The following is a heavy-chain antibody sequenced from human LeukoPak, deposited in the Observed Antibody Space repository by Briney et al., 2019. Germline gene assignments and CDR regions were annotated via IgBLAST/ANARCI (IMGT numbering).Heavy chain of an antibody. CDR3: AGTPRYGGAFDI. V-gene: IGHV4-59*01. D-gene: IGHD4-23*01. J-gene: IGHJ3*02. CDR2: IYYSGST. Sequence: SETLSLTCTVSGGSISSYYWSWIRQPPGKGLEWIGYIYYSGSTNYNPSLKSRVTISVDTSKNQFSLKLSSVTAADTAVYYCAGTPRYGGAFDIWGQGTMVTVSS. CDR1: GGSISSYY.